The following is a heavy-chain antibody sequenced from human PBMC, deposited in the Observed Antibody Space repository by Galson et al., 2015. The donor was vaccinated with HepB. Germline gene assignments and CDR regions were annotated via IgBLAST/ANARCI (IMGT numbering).Heavy chain of an antibody. CDR1: GGTFSSYA. J-gene: IGHJ5*02. CDR3: ARSSSIVVVPAAPVYNWFDP. Sequence: SVKVSCKASGGTFSSYAISWVRQAPGQGLEWMGGIIPIFGTANYAQKFQGRVTMTRDTSISTAYMELSRLRSDDTAVYYCARSSSIVVVPAAPVYNWFDPWGQGTLVTVPS. D-gene: IGHD2-2*01. CDR2: IIPIFGTA. V-gene: IGHV1-69*05.